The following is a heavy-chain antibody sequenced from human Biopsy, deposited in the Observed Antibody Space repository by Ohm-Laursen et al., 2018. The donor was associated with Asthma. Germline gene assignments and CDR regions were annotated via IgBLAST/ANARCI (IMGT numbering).Heavy chain of an antibody. D-gene: IGHD3-3*02. CDR1: GFTFGDYW. Sequence: LALTCAASGFTFGDYWMSWVRQVPGKGLEWVANIKHDGTEKNHVDSLKGRFTISRDNAKNSLYLQMNSLRAEDTAVYYCARTFHFWSPYHAEHYQLWGQGTLVTVSS. J-gene: IGHJ1*01. CDR2: IKHDGTEK. V-gene: IGHV3-7*01. CDR3: ARTFHFWSPYHAEHYQL.